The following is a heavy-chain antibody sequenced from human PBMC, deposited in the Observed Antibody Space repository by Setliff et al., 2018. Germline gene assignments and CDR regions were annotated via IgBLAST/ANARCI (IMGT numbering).Heavy chain of an antibody. Sequence: PGGSLRLSCAASGFSFSSYAMSWVRQAPGKGLEWVSAISGSGGDTYYADSMKGRFTISRDNSKNTLYLQMNSLRAEDTAVYYCAKESGAHYFYYYYMDVWGKGTTVTVSS. D-gene: IGHD2-15*01. J-gene: IGHJ6*03. CDR1: GFSFSSYA. CDR3: AKESGAHYFYYYYMDV. CDR2: ISGSGGDT. V-gene: IGHV3-23*01.